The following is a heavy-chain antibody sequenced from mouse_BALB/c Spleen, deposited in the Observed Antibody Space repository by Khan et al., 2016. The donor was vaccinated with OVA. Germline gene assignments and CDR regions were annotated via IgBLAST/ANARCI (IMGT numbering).Heavy chain of an antibody. V-gene: IGHV1-80*01. D-gene: IGHD2-2*01. CDR3: ARLGYGLAY. Sequence: QVRLQQSGAELVRPGSSVKISCKASGYAFSSYWMNWVKQRPGQGLEWIGQIYPGDGNTHYNGNFKGKATLTADKSSSTAYMQLSSLTSEDSAVYFCARLGYGLAYWGQGTLVTVSA. CDR2: IYPGDGNT. CDR1: GYAFSSYW. J-gene: IGHJ3*01.